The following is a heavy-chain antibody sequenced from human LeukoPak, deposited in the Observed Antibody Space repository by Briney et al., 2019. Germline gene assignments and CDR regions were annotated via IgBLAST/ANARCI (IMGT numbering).Heavy chain of an antibody. CDR2: IKQDGSEK. J-gene: IGHJ4*02. CDR1: GFTFSSYW. V-gene: IGHV3-7*01. D-gene: IGHD3-10*01. CDR3: AREGTYSYGSGPYFDY. Sequence: GGSLRLSCAASGFTFSSYWMSWVRQAPGKGLEWVANIKQDGSEKYYVDSVKGRFTISRDNAKNSLYLQMNSLRAEDTAVYYCAREGTYSYGSGPYFDYWGQGTLVTVSS.